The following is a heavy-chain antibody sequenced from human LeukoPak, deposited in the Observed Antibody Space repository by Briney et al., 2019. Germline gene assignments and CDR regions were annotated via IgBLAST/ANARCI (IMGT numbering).Heavy chain of an antibody. Sequence: SVTVSCKASGGTFSSYAISWVRQAPGQGLEWMGGIIPIFGTANYAQKFQGRVTITTDESTSTAYMELSSLRSEDTAVYYCARVTPYYDFWSGYYFGGPYYYYMDVWGKGTTVTVSS. CDR2: IIPIFGTA. D-gene: IGHD3-3*01. V-gene: IGHV1-69*05. J-gene: IGHJ6*03. CDR3: ARVTPYYDFWSGYYFGGPYYYYMDV. CDR1: GGTFSSYA.